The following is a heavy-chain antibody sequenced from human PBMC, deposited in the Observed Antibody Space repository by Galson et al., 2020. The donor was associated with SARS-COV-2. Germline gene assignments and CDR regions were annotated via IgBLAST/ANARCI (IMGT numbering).Heavy chain of an antibody. CDR2: IDWDDDE. CDR1: AFSLTTSGMC. V-gene: IGHV2-70*11. D-gene: IGHD6-19*01. Sequence: ESGPTLVPPTQTLTLTCTFSAFSLTTSGMCVGWIRPPPGKALEWLARIDWDDDEYYSASLKTRLTISKDTSKNQVVLTLTNMDPVDTATYYFARIDSSGCRGDYWGQGTLVTVSS. CDR3: ARIDSSGCRGDY. J-gene: IGHJ4*02.